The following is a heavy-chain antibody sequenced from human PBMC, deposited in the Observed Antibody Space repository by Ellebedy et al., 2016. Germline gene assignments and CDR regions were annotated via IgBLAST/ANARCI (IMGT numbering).Heavy chain of an antibody. Sequence: SETLSLXXNVSGVSIRSTHWWTWVRQPPGKGLEWIGEIYHSGNINYNPSLKGRVTISVDKSKNQFSLKLTSVTAADTAVYYCAREERLVRGVHDYWGQGTLVTVSS. J-gene: IGHJ4*02. CDR3: AREERLVRGVHDY. V-gene: IGHV4-4*02. CDR1: GVSIRSTHW. D-gene: IGHD3-10*02. CDR2: IYHSGNI.